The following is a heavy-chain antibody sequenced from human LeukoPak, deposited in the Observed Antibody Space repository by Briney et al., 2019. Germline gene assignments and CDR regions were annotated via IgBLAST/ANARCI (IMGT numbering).Heavy chain of an antibody. CDR1: GFIFRGYG. V-gene: IGHV3-30*02. Sequence: GGSLRLSCVASGFIFRGYGMHWVRQAPGKGLEWVAYIRFDGGSQYYADAVKGRFTISRDNAKDTLYLQMNSLRVEDTAVYYCARDPLNYYDSSGYHPGDYWGQGTLVTVSS. J-gene: IGHJ4*02. CDR2: IRFDGGSQ. D-gene: IGHD3-22*01. CDR3: ARDPLNYYDSSGYHPGDY.